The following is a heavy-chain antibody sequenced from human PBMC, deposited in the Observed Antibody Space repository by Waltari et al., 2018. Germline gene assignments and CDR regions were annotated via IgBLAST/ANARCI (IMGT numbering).Heavy chain of an antibody. Sequence: QVQLQQWGAGLLKPSETLSITCAVYGGSFSGYYWSWIRQPPGKGLEWIGEINHSGSTNYNPSLKSRVTISVDTSKNQFSLKLSSVTAADTAVYYCASGYYYGSGSFYYYYGMDVWGQGTTVTVSS. CDR1: GGSFSGYY. J-gene: IGHJ6*02. CDR3: ASGYYYGSGSFYYYYGMDV. D-gene: IGHD3-10*01. V-gene: IGHV4-34*01. CDR2: INHSGST.